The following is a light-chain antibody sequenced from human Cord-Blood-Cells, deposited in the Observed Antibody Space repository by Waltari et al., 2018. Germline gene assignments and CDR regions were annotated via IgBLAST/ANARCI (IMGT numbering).Light chain of an antibody. CDR1: RSDVGGYNY. J-gene: IGLJ2*01. V-gene: IGLV2-8*01. CDR2: EVS. Sequence: QSALTQPPSASGSPGQSVTISCTGTRSDVGGYNYVSWYHQTPGKAPKLMIYEVSKRPSGVPDRFSGSKSGNTASLTVSGLQAEDEAGYYCSSYAGSNNLVFGGGTKLTVL. CDR3: SSYAGSNNLV.